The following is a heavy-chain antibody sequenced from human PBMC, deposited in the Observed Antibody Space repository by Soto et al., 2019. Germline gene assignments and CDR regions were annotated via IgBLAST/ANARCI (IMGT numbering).Heavy chain of an antibody. V-gene: IGHV3-11*01. CDR2: ISSSGNTV. CDR1: GFTFSDYY. Sequence: LRLSCAASGFTFSDYYMSWIRQAPGKGLEWISYISSSGNTVYYADSVEGRFTISRDNAQNSLYLQMNNLRAEDTAVYYCARDSRVYYGSGSSVDGWGQGTLVTVSS. CDR3: ARDSRVYYGSGSSVDG. D-gene: IGHD3-10*01. J-gene: IGHJ4*02.